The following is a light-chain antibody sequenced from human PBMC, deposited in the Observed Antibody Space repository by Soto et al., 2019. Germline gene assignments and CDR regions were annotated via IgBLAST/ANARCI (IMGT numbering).Light chain of an antibody. CDR1: QSISSY. CDR3: QQSYSTPYT. CDR2: AAS. J-gene: IGKJ2*01. V-gene: IGKV1-39*01. Sequence: DIQMTQSPSSLSASVGARVTITCRARQSISSYLNWYQQKPGKAPKLLIYAASSLQSGVPSRFSGSVSGTDFTLTISSLQPEDFATYYCQQSYSTPYTFGRGTKLEIK.